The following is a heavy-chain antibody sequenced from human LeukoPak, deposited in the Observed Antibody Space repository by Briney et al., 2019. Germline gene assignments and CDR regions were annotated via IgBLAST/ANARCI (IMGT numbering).Heavy chain of an antibody. CDR2: INHSGST. J-gene: IGHJ5*02. V-gene: IGHV4-34*01. D-gene: IGHD6-13*01. CDR3: ARRGAAGTRNNWFDP. CDR1: GGFFSGYY. Sequence: PSETLSLTCAVYGGFFSGYYWSWIRQPPGKGLEWIGEINHSGSTNYNPSLKSRVTISVDTSKNQFSLKLSSVTAADTAVYYCARRGAAGTRNNWFDPWGQGTLVTVSS.